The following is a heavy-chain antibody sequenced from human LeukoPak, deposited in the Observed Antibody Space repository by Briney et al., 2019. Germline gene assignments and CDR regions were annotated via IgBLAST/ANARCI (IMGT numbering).Heavy chain of an antibody. Sequence: GGSLRLSCAASGFTFSSYGMHWVRQAPGRGLEWVAVISYDGSNKYYADSVKGRFTISRDNSKNTLYLQMNSLRAEDTAVYYCARSYSYGGIHYWGQGTLVTVSS. CDR3: ARSYSYGGIHY. CDR1: GFTFSSYG. V-gene: IGHV3-30*03. J-gene: IGHJ4*02. CDR2: ISYDGSNK. D-gene: IGHD5-18*01.